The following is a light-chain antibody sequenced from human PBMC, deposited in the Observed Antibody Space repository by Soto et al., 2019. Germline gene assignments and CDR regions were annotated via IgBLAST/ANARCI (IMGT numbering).Light chain of an antibody. CDR3: SSYTSSDFYV. Sequence: QSALTQPASVSGSPGQSITISCTGTSSDLDGYNFVSWYQQHPGKAPKLMIYEVSNRPSGVSNRFSGSKSGNTASLTISGLQAEDEADYYCSSYTSSDFYVFGTETKLTVL. V-gene: IGLV2-14*01. CDR2: EVS. CDR1: SSDLDGYNF. J-gene: IGLJ1*01.